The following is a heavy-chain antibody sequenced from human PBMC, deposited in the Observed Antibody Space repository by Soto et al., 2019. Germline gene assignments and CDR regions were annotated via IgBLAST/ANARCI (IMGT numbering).Heavy chain of an antibody. D-gene: IGHD1-26*01. J-gene: IGHJ4*02. CDR1: GFSLSTGGVG. Sequence: SGPTLVNPTQTLTLTCTFSGFSLSTGGVGVGWIRQPPGKALEWLARIDWDDDKFYSTSLKTRLTISKDTSKNQVVLTMTNMDPVDTATYYCARISGSSGLFDYWGQGTLVTVSS. V-gene: IGHV2-70*04. CDR3: ARISGSSGLFDY. CDR2: IDWDDDK.